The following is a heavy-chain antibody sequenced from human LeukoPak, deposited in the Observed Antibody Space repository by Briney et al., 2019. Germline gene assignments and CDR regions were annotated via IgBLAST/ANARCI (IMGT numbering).Heavy chain of an antibody. J-gene: IGHJ4*02. CDR2: ISYDGSSK. V-gene: IGHV3-30*03. CDR1: GFTFSSFG. CDR3: ARGHYYGSGTYDYYFDY. D-gene: IGHD3-10*01. Sequence: GGSLRLSCAASGFTFSSFGMHWVRQASGKGLEWVAGISYDGSSKYYADSVKGRFTISRDNSRNTLYLQMNSLRAEDTALYYCARGHYYGSGTYDYYFDYWGQGTLVTVSS.